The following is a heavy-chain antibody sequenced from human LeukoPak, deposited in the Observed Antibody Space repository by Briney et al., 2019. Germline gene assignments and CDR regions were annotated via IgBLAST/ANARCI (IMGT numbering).Heavy chain of an antibody. CDR3: ARTGGYCSGGSCYPNWFDP. J-gene: IGHJ5*02. CDR1: GFTFSDYY. Sequence: TPGGSRRLSCAASGFTFSDYYMSWIRQAPGKGLEWVSYISSSSSYTNYADSVKGRFTISRDNAKNSLYLQMNSLRAEDTAVYYCARTGGYCSGGSCYPNWFDPWGQGTLVTVSS. D-gene: IGHD2-15*01. CDR2: ISSSSSYT. V-gene: IGHV3-11*06.